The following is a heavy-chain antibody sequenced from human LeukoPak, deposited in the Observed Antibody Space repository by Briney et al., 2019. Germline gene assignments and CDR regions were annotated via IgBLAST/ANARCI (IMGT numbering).Heavy chain of an antibody. CDR2: INHSGST. D-gene: IGHD6-19*01. CDR1: GGSFSGYY. V-gene: IGHV4-34*01. Sequence: SETLSLTCAVYGGSFSGYYWSCIRQPPGKGLEWVGEINHSGSTNYNPSLKSRVTISVDTSKNQFSLKLSSVTAADTAVYYCARVGLAAVAGTEGYYFDYWGQGTLVTVSS. CDR3: ARVGLAAVAGTEGYYFDY. J-gene: IGHJ4*02.